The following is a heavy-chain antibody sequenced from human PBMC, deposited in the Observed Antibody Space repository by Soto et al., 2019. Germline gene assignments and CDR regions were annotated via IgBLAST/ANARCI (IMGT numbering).Heavy chain of an antibody. J-gene: IGHJ5*02. CDR3: ARGTFDSSGNYFAGWFDP. CDR1: GYSFTDYY. Sequence: ASVKVSCKASGYSFTDYYIHWVRQAPGQGLEWMGWIIPNNGGTKYAQKFQDRVTMTRDTSITTAYMELSRLRSDDTAVYYCARGTFDSSGNYFAGWFDPWDQGTLVTVSS. V-gene: IGHV1-2*02. D-gene: IGHD3-22*01. CDR2: IIPNNGGT.